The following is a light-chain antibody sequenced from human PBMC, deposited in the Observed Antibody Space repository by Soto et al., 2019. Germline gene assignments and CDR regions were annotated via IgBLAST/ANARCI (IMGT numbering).Light chain of an antibody. CDR1: SSDGGGYNY. Sequence: QPPPLSGSPGQSITISCPRTSSDGGGYNYVSWYQHHPGKAPKLIIYDVSNRPSGVSNPFSGSKSGNTASLTISGLQPEDEADYYCSSYTTSNTRQIVFGTGTKVTVL. CDR3: SSYTTSNTRQIV. CDR2: DVS. J-gene: IGLJ1*01. V-gene: IGLV2-14*03.